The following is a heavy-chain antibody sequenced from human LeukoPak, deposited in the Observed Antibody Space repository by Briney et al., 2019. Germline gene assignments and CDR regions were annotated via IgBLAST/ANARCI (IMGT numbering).Heavy chain of an antibody. Sequence: PLETLSLTCTVSGGSINPYYWSWIRQPPGKGLEWIGYIYSSGSTNYNPSLKSRVTISVDTSKNHFSLKLTSVTAADTAVYYCAIITMVRGVIKDPPDYWGQGTLVTVSS. CDR3: AIITMVRGVIKDPPDY. CDR2: IYSSGST. D-gene: IGHD3-10*01. V-gene: IGHV4-59*08. J-gene: IGHJ4*02. CDR1: GGSINPYY.